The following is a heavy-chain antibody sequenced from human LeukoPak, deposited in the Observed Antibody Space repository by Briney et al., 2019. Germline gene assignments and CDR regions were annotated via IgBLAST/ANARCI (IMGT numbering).Heavy chain of an antibody. V-gene: IGHV3-23*01. CDR2: ISPSGDTP. J-gene: IGHJ4*02. Sequence: GGTLRLSCAASGFTFSAHGMNWVRQAPGKGLEWVSGISPSGDTPWYTDSVKGRFTISRGNSKNTVYLQMNSLRAEDTAVYYCARDISYDLGDYWGQGTLVTVSS. CDR1: GFTFSAHG. D-gene: IGHD3-3*01. CDR3: ARDISYDLGDY.